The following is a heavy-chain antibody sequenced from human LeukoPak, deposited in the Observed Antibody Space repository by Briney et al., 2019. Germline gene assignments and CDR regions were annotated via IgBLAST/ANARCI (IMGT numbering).Heavy chain of an antibody. J-gene: IGHJ5*02. D-gene: IGHD3-22*01. Sequence: ASVKVSCKASGYTFTSYGISWVRQAPGQGLEWMGRIIPIFGIANYAQKFQGRVTITADKSTSTAYMELSSLRSEDTAVYYCARERITMIHGWFDPWGQGTLVTVSS. CDR2: IIPIFGIA. V-gene: IGHV1-69*04. CDR3: ARERITMIHGWFDP. CDR1: GYTFTSYG.